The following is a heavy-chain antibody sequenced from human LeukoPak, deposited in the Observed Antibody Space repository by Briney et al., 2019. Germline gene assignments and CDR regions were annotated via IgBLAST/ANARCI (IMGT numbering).Heavy chain of an antibody. CDR2: IYYSGST. D-gene: IGHD2-2*01. J-gene: IGHJ6*03. Sequence: SETLSLTCTVSGGSISSSSYYWGWIRQPPGKGLEWIGSIYYSGSTYYNPSLKSRVTISVDTSKNQFSLRLSSVTAADTAVYYCAKNRGSCSSTNCNYYMDVWGEGTTVTVSS. CDR3: AKNRGSCSSTNCNYYMDV. V-gene: IGHV4-39*07. CDR1: GGSISSSSYY.